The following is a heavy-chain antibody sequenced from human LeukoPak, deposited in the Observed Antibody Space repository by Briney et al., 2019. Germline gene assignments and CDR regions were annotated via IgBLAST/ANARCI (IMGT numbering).Heavy chain of an antibody. J-gene: IGHJ4*02. CDR2: INPNSGGT. CDR3: ARPRRSSNLDY. Sequence: GASVKVSCKASGYTFTGYYMHWVRQAHGQGLEWMGWINPNSGGTNYAQRFQRRVTMTRDTSINTAYMELSSLRSDDTAVYYCARPRRSSNLDYWGQGTLVTVSS. V-gene: IGHV1-2*02. D-gene: IGHD6-6*01. CDR1: GYTFTGYY.